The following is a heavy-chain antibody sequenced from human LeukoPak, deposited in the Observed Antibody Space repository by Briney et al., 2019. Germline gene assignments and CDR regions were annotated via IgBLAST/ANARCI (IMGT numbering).Heavy chain of an antibody. CDR3: ATTTIRLGY. CDR1: GGSLSSSSKY. D-gene: IGHD1-26*01. CDR2: IYYSGTT. J-gene: IGHJ4*02. V-gene: IGHV4-39*07. Sequence: SETLSLTCTVSGGSLSSSSKYWGWIRQSPGKGLEWIGSIYYSGTTYYNPSLKSRGTISVDTSKNQFSLKLSSVTAADTAVYYCATTTIRLGYWGQGTLVTVSS.